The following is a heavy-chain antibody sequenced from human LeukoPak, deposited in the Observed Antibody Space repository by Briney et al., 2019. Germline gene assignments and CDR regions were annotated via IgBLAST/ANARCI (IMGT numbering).Heavy chain of an antibody. J-gene: IGHJ4*02. CDR3: AKDSAFWSGLDPEY. Sequence: PGGSLRLSCAASGFTFSSYAMSWVRQAPGKGLEWVAAISGSGGSTYYADSVKGRFTISRDNSKNTLYLQMNSLRAEDTAVYYCAKDSAFWSGLDPEYWGQGTLVTVSS. V-gene: IGHV3-23*01. CDR1: GFTFSSYA. CDR2: ISGSGGST. D-gene: IGHD3-3*01.